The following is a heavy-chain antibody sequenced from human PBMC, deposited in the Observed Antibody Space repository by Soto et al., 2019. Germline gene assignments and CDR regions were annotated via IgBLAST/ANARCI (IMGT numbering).Heavy chain of an antibody. J-gene: IGHJ6*02. CDR3: ARDWRGHYYYYGMDV. CDR1: GYTFTSYG. Sequence: ASVKVSSKASGYTFTSYGISWVRQAPGQGLEWMGWISAYNGNTNYAQKLQGRVTMTTDTSTSTAYMELRSLRSDDTAVYYCARDWRGHYYYYGMDVWGQGTTVTVSS. D-gene: IGHD3-10*01. CDR2: ISAYNGNT. V-gene: IGHV1-18*01.